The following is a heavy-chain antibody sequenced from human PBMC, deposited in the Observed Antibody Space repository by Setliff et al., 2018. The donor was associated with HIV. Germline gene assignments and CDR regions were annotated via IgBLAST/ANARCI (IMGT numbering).Heavy chain of an antibody. V-gene: IGHV7-4-1*02. CDR3: ARGPPSQVDY. Sequence: ASVKVSCKASGYTFTNYAINWVRQAPGQGLEWMGWINTHTGNPTYAQGFTGRFVFSLDTSVNTAYLQISSLKTEDSAVYYCARGPPSQVDYWGQGTLVTVSS. CDR2: INTHTGNP. J-gene: IGHJ4*02. CDR1: GYTFTNYA.